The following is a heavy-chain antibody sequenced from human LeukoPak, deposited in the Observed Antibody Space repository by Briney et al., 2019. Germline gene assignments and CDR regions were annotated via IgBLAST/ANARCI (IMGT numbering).Heavy chain of an antibody. CDR2: LHYSGTI. J-gene: IGHJ6*03. V-gene: IGHV4-59*01. CDR3: ARVKIKGGITIFKEYHYMDV. Sequence: SETLSLTCTVSGGSISSDYWSWMRQPPGKGLEWIAFLHYSGTINYNPSLKSRVTISVDTSKNQFSLKLSSVTAADTAVYYCARVKIKGGITIFKEYHYMDVWGKGTTVTVSS. D-gene: IGHD3-3*01. CDR1: GGSISSDY.